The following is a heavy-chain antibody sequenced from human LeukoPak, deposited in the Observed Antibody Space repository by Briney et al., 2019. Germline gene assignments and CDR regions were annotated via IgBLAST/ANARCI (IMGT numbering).Heavy chain of an antibody. CDR1: GFTFTTYG. J-gene: IGHJ4*02. CDR3: ATDSGYIYGSSSY. Sequence: PGGSLRLSCAASGFTFTTYGFHWVRQAPGQGLEWVAVIWSDGSKEYYADSVKGRFTISRDNAKNSLYLQMNSLRAEDTAVYYCATDSGYIYGSSSYWGQGTLVTVSS. V-gene: IGHV3-33*03. D-gene: IGHD5-18*01. CDR2: IWSDGSKE.